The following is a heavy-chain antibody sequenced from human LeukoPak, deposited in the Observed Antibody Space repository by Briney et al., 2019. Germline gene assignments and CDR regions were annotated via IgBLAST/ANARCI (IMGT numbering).Heavy chain of an antibody. CDR3: ARDPGCCTASTCYSMPFDN. Sequence: PGGSLRLSCAASGFTFGSYSLNWVRQAPGKGLEWVSSISSSGSYIHYADSVKGRFSISRDNAKNSLYLQMHSLSAEDTAVYYCARDPGCCTASTCYSMPFDNWGQGTLVTVSS. V-gene: IGHV3-21*01. CDR2: ISSSGSYI. CDR1: GFTFGSYS. D-gene: IGHD2-15*01. J-gene: IGHJ4*02.